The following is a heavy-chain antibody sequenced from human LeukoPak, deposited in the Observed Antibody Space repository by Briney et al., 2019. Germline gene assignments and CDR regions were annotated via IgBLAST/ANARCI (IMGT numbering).Heavy chain of an antibody. J-gene: IGHJ3*02. CDR1: DDSFSSHY. Sequence: SETLSLTCAVSDDSFSSHYWTWIRQPPGKGLEWIGYISYIGSTNYNPSLKSRVTISIGTSKNQFSLKLSSVTAADTAVYYCARDLVAVTKGFDIWGQGTMVSVSS. CDR2: ISYIGST. D-gene: IGHD4-17*01. CDR3: ARDLVAVTKGFDI. V-gene: IGHV4-59*11.